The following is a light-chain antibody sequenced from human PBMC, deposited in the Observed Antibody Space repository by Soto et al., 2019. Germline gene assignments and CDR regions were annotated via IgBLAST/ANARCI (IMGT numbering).Light chain of an antibody. V-gene: IGKV1-33*01. Sequence: DIQMTQSPSSLSASVGDRVTITCQASHDITSYLNWYQHKPGKAPQLLIYDASILEAGVPSRFSGSGAGTEFTFTISSLQPEDVATYYCQKCDSLPIFGPGTTVDFK. CDR1: HDITSY. J-gene: IGKJ3*01. CDR2: DAS. CDR3: QKCDSLPI.